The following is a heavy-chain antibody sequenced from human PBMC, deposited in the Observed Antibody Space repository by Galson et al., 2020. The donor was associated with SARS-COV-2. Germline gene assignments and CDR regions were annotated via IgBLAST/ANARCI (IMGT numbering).Heavy chain of an antibody. V-gene: IGHV1-8*01. J-gene: IGHJ6*03. Sequence: ASVKVSCKASGYTFTSYDINWVRQATGQGLEWMGWMNPNSGNTGYAQKFQGRVTMTRNTSISTAYMELSSLRSEDTAVYYCARSADSITIFGVVMNYYYYYYMDVWGKGTTVTVSS. CDR2: MNPNSGNT. CDR3: ARSADSITIFGVVMNYYYYYYMDV. D-gene: IGHD3-3*01. CDR1: GYTFTSYD.